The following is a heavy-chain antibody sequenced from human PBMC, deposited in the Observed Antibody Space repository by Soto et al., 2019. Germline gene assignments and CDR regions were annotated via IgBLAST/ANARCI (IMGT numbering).Heavy chain of an antibody. J-gene: IGHJ6*02. CDR3: ASVEPTRGYSYGLDYYGMDV. CDR2: IIPIFGTA. V-gene: IGHV1-69*13. D-gene: IGHD5-18*01. CDR1: VGTISSYA. Sequence: SVKVSCKDSVGTISSYAIRWVRQDHGQGLEWMGGIIPIFGTANYAQKFQGRVTITADESTSTAYMELSSLRSEDTAVYYCASVEPTRGYSYGLDYYGMDVWGQGTTVTVSS.